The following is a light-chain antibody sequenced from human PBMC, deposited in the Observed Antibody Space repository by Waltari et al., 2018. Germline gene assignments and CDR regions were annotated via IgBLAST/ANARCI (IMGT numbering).Light chain of an antibody. Sequence: EIVFTPSPATLSFSPGERATRPCRASQSVSSDLAWYQQKPGQAPRLLIYDASNRATGIPARCSGSGSGTDFTLTISSLEAEDFAVYYCQQRSTPTFGQGTRLEIK. CDR1: QSVSSD. J-gene: IGKJ5*01. CDR2: DAS. V-gene: IGKV3-11*01. CDR3: QQRSTPT.